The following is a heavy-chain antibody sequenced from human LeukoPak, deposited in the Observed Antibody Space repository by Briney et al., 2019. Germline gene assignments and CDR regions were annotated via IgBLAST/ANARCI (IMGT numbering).Heavy chain of an antibody. V-gene: IGHV3-9*01. CDR2: ISWNSGSI. J-gene: IGHJ2*01. D-gene: IGHD3-22*01. CDR1: GFTFDDYA. CDR3: ASYYDSSGLRDWYFDR. Sequence: GGSLRLSCAASGFTFDDYAMHWVRQAPGKGLEWVSGISWNSGSIGYADSVKGRFTISRDNSKNTLYLQMNSLRAEDTAVYYCASYYDSSGLRDWYFDRWGRGTLVTVSS.